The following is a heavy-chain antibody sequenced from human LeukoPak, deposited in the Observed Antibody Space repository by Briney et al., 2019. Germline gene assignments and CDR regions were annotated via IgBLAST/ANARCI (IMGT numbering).Heavy chain of an antibody. CDR2: ISGSGGST. CDR1: GFTFSSYA. CDR3: ASHPLGYCRSTSCLDYYYYYYMDV. Sequence: GGSLRLSCAASGFTFSSYAMSWVRQAPGKGLEWVSAISGSGGSTYYADSVKGRFTISRDNSKNTLYLQMNSLRAEDTAVYYCASHPLGYCRSTSCLDYYYYYYMDVWGKGTTVTVSS. J-gene: IGHJ6*03. V-gene: IGHV3-23*01. D-gene: IGHD2-2*01.